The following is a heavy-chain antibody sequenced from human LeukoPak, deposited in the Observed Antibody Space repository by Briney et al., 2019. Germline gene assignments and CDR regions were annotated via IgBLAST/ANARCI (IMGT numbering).Heavy chain of an antibody. J-gene: IGHJ6*02. CDR3: ARELSCSGGSCYQPYYYGMDV. CDR2: INPNSGGT. V-gene: IGHV1-2*02. Sequence: GASVKVSCKASGYTFTGYYMHWVRQAPGQGLEWMEWINPNSGGTNYAQKFQGRVTMTRDTSISTAYMELSRLRSDDTAVYYCARELSCSGGSCYQPYYYGMDVWGQGTTVTVSS. D-gene: IGHD2-15*01. CDR1: GYTFTGYY.